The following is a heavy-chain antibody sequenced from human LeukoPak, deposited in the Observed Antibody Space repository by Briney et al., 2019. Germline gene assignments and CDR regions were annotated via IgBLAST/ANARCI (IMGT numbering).Heavy chain of an antibody. CDR3: AKDKFSVAVVADRLKWFDP. V-gene: IGHV3-23*01. CDR2: ISGSGGTT. CDR1: GFTFSSYD. J-gene: IGHJ5*02. D-gene: IGHD2-15*01. Sequence: GGSLRLSCAASGFTFSSYDMSWVRQAPGKGPEWVSGISGSGGTTYYADSVKGRITICRDNSKKTLYLQMNSLRAYDTAVYYCAKDKFSVAVVADRLKWFDPWGQGTLVTVSS.